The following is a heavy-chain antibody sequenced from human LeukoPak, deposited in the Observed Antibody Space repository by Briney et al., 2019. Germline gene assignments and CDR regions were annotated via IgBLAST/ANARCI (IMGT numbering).Heavy chain of an antibody. V-gene: IGHV3-30*18. CDR1: GFTFSSYE. CDR3: AKGNSSSWYRYYYYYYGMDV. Sequence: PGGSLRLSCAASGFTFSSYEMNWVRQAPGKGLEWVAVISYDGSNKYYADSVKGRFTISRDNSKNTLYLQMNSLRAEDTAVYYCAKGNSSSWYRYYYYYYGMDVWGQGTTVTVSS. J-gene: IGHJ6*02. CDR2: ISYDGSNK. D-gene: IGHD6-13*01.